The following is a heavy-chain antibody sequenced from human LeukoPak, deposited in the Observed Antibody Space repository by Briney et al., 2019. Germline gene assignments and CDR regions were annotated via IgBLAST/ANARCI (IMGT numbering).Heavy chain of an antibody. J-gene: IGHJ4*02. Sequence: ASVKVSCKASGYTFTSYYLHWVRQAPGQGLEWMGIINPNGGSTRYAQKFQGRVTMIRDTSTGTVYMELSSLRSEDTAVYYCARAYYDILSGSITALDFWGQGTLVTVSS. CDR3: ARAYYDILSGSITALDF. CDR1: GYTFTSYY. D-gene: IGHD3-9*01. CDR2: INPNGGST. V-gene: IGHV1-46*01.